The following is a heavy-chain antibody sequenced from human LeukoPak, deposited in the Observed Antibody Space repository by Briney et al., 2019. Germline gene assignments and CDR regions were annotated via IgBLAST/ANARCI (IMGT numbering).Heavy chain of an antibody. V-gene: IGHV3-48*03. J-gene: IGHJ5*02. CDR1: GFTFSSCE. CDR3: VRDLT. Sequence: SGGSLRLSCAASGFTFSSCEMNWVRQAPGKGREWLSYISNSGSSKYYADSVKGRFTISRDNSKNTLYLQMNSLRAEDTAVYNCVRDLTWGQGTRVTVSS. CDR2: ISNSGSSK.